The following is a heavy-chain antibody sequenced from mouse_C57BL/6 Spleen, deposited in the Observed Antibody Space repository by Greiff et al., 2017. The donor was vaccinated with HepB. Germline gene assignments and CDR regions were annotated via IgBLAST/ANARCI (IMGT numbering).Heavy chain of an antibody. J-gene: IGHJ4*01. CDR2: ILPGSGST. CDR1: GYTFTGYW. D-gene: IGHD4-1*01. CDR3: AKGRRTGTGSYAMDY. V-gene: IGHV1-9*01. Sequence: VMLVESGAELMKTGASVKLSCKATGYTFTGYWIEWVKQRPGHGLEWIGEILPGSGSTNYNEKFKGKATFTADTSSNTAYMQLSSLTTEDSAIYYCAKGRRTGTGSYAMDYWGQGTSVTVSS.